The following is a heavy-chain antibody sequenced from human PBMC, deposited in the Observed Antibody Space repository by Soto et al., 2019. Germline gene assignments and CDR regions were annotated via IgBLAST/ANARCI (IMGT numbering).Heavy chain of an antibody. V-gene: IGHV3-30-3*01. CDR1: EFDFNIHA. J-gene: IGHJ4*02. CDR3: ASGAEFYYDTRRY. D-gene: IGHD3-22*01. CDR2: MAPKGDNQ. Sequence: QVQLVESGGGVVQSGGSLRLSCAAPEFDFNIHALHWIRQAPGEGLEWVAVMAPKGDNQYYADSVQGRFTISRDTSKSTLYLQMTTLRPEDTAVYYCASGAEFYYDTRRYWGQGTLVTVSS.